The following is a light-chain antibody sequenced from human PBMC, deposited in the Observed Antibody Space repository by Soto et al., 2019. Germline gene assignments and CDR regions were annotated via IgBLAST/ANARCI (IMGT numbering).Light chain of an antibody. V-gene: IGKV3-20*01. CDR2: GAY. CDR3: QQYVSLPIT. Sequence: EIVLTQSTGTLSLSPGERATLSCRASQNIGSGYLAWYQQKPGQAPRLLIYGAYTRDTGIPDRFSGSGSGTDFTLTIKRVAPEDFAVYYCQQYVSLPITFGQGTRLEIK. J-gene: IGKJ5*01. CDR1: QNIGSGY.